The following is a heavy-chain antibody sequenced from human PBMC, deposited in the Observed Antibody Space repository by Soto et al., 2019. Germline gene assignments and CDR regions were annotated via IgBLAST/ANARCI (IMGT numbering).Heavy chain of an antibody. CDR3: ARASHYDILTGYDYYFDY. V-gene: IGHV4-59*01. J-gene: IGHJ4*02. CDR2: IYYSGST. D-gene: IGHD3-9*01. CDR1: DGTISSYC. Sequence: TVFDGTISSYCWSWTRKTPGKGLEWIGYIYYSGSTNYNPSLKSRVTISVDTSKNQFSLKLSSVTAADTAVYYCARASHYDILTGYDYYFDYLGQGTLVTGSS.